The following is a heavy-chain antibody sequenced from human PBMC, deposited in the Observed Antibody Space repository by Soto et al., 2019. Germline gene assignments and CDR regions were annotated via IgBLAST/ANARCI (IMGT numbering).Heavy chain of an antibody. Sequence: ESLKISSKAYGYVFTTFWIVWVRQVPGKGLELMGVIYPGDSDVTYSASFQGQVTISADKSITTAYLHWSDLRDSDTAIYYWARHSNAGWFDPWGQGA. D-gene: IGHD4-4*01. V-gene: IGHV5-51*01. CDR3: ARHSNAGWFDP. J-gene: IGHJ5*02. CDR1: GYVFTTFW. CDR2: IYPGDSDV.